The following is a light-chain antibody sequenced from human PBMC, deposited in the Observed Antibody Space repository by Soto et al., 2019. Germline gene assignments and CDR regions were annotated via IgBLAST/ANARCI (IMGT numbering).Light chain of an antibody. CDR3: AAWDDSLSGPV. J-gene: IGLJ2*01. V-gene: IGLV1-47*01. CDR1: SSNIGSNY. Sequence: QPVLTQPPSASGTPGQRVTISCSGSSSNIGSNYVYWYQQLPGTAPKLLIYSNNQPPSGVPDRFSGSKSGTSASLAISGLRYEEDADYYCAAWDDSLSGPVFGGGTQLTVL. CDR2: SNN.